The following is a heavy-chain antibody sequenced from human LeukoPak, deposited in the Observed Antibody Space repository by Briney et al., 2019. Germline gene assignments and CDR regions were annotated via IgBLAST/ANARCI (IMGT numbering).Heavy chain of an antibody. Sequence: GGSLRLSCAASGFTFSNYAMYWVRQAPGKGLEYVSAIRSNGGSTYYADSVKGRFTISRDNSKNTLFLQMNSLRAEDTALYYCAKHFGSGDYCNFFDDWGQGTLVSVSS. CDR2: IRSNGGST. CDR1: GFTFSNYA. J-gene: IGHJ4*02. D-gene: IGHD3-10*01. CDR3: AKHFGSGDYCNFFDD. V-gene: IGHV3-64D*06.